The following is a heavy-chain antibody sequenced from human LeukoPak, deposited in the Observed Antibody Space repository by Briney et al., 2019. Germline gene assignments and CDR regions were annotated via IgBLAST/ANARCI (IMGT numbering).Heavy chain of an antibody. CDR1: GFTVSSNY. V-gene: IGHV3-23*01. D-gene: IGHD3-22*01. Sequence: GGSLRLSCAASGFTVSSNYMSWVRQAPGKGLEWASAISGSGGSTYYADSVKGRFTISRDNSKNTLYLQMNSLRAEDTAVYYCAKAPLPNPYYYDSSGYYDYWGQGTLVTVSS. J-gene: IGHJ4*02. CDR3: AKAPLPNPYYYDSSGYYDY. CDR2: ISGSGGST.